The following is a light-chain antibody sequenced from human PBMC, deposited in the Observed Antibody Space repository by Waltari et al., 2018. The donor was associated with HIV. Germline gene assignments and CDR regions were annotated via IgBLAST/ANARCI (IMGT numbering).Light chain of an antibody. Sequence: QPVLTQPDSLSASPGASPSLTCAFPRVLIVGANRIYWFHQWPGSPPHYLLRHKSVSDNERVAGVPSRFSGSSNFSANVGLLLISGLQPEDEAAYYCMIWAGGSWVFGGGTQLTVL. J-gene: IGLJ3*02. CDR2: HKSVSDN. CDR1: RVLIVGANR. CDR3: MIWAGGSWV. V-gene: IGLV5-45*01.